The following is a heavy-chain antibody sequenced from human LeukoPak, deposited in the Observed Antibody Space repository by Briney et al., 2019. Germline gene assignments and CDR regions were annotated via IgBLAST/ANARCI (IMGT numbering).Heavy chain of an antibody. D-gene: IGHD3-3*01. J-gene: IGHJ4*02. CDR3: AKGPYYDFWSGSYYFDY. V-gene: IGHV3-23*01. CDR2: ISGSGGST. CDR1: GFTFSSYA. Sequence: GGSLRLSCAASGFTFSSYAMSWVRQAPGKGLEWVSAISGSGGSTYYPDSVKGRFTISRDNSKNTLYLQMNSLRAEDTAVYYCAKGPYYDFWSGSYYFDYWGQGTLVTVSS.